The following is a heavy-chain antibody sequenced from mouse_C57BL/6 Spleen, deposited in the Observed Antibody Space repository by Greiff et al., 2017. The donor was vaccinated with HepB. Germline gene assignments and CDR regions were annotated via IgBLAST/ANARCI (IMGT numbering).Heavy chain of an antibody. CDR2: IYPGDGDT. J-gene: IGHJ2*01. Sequence: VQLQQSGPELVKPGASVKISCKASGYAFSSSWMNWVKQRPGKGLEWIGRIYPGDGDTNYNGKFKGKATLTADKYSSTAYMQLSSLTSEDSAVYFCARSDYYYGSSYVDYWGQGTTLTVSS. V-gene: IGHV1-82*01. CDR1: GYAFSSSW. CDR3: ARSDYYYGSSYVDY. D-gene: IGHD1-1*01.